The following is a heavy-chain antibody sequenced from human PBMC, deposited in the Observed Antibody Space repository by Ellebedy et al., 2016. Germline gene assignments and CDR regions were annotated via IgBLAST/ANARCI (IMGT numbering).Heavy chain of an antibody. Sequence: SVKVSXXASGGTFSSYAISWVRQAPGQGLEWMGGIIPIFGTANYAQKFQGRVTITADESTSTAYMELSSLRSEDTAVYYCARDQVAGDYGMDVWGQGTTATVSS. CDR1: GGTFSSYA. V-gene: IGHV1-69*13. J-gene: IGHJ6*02. D-gene: IGHD1-26*01. CDR3: ARDQVAGDYGMDV. CDR2: IIPIFGTA.